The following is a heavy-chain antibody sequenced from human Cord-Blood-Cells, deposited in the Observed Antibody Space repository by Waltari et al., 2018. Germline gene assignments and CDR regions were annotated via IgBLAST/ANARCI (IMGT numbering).Heavy chain of an antibody. Sequence: QLQLQESGPGLVKPSETLSLTCTVSGGSISSSSYYWGWIRQPPGKGLEGIGSIYYSGSTYYNPSLKSRVTISVDTSKNQFSLKLSSVTAADTAVYYCAREKTGIFDYWGQGTLVTVSS. V-gene: IGHV4-39*07. CDR3: AREKTGIFDY. CDR1: GGSISSSSYY. J-gene: IGHJ4*02. CDR2: IYYSGST. D-gene: IGHD1-1*01.